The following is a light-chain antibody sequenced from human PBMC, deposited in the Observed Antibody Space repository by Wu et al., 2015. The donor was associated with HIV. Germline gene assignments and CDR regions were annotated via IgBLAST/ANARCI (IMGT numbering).Light chain of an antibody. V-gene: IGKV1-33*01. CDR1: RHRQQ. CDR2: GAS. Sequence: GDXSHHPLPGESRHRQQFKLGIRRXTGERPLNYLIYGASNLETGVPSKFSGSASGRDFTFTISSLQPEDIATYYCQHCDHLPYIFGQGTRLEI. CDR3: QHCDHLPYI. J-gene: IGKJ2*01.